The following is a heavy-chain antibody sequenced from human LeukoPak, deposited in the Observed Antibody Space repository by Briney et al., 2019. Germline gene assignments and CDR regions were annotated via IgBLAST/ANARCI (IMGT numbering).Heavy chain of an antibody. CDR1: GFTFSNFA. V-gene: IGHV3-30*04. Sequence: GGSLRLSCAASGFTFSNFAMHWVRQAPGKGLEWVALISYDGSSKYNEDSVKGRFTISRDDSKNTLYLQMNSLRAEDTAVYYCARPYLEWSLKFYMDVWGKGTTVTVSS. CDR3: ARPYLEWSLKFYMDV. CDR2: ISYDGSSK. J-gene: IGHJ6*03. D-gene: IGHD3-3*02.